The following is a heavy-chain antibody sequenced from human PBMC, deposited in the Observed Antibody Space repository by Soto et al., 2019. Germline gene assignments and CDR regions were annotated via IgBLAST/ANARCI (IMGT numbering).Heavy chain of an antibody. V-gene: IGHV3-30-3*01. CDR2: ISYDGSNK. J-gene: IGHJ4*02. D-gene: IGHD3-22*01. CDR3: ARDPSSGYYPDYFDY. CDR1: GFTFSSYA. Sequence: GGSLRLSCAASGFTFSSYAMHWVRQAPGKGLEWVAVISYDGSNKYYADSVKGRFTISRDNSKNTLYLQMNSLRAEDTAVYYCARDPSSGYYPDYFDYWGQGTLVTV.